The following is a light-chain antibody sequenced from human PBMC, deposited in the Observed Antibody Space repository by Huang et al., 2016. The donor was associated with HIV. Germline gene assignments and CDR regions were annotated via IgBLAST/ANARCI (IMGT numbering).Light chain of an antibody. CDR2: GAS. J-gene: IGKJ2*01. V-gene: IGKV3D-15*01. Sequence: EIVMTQSPATLSVYPGERATLSCRASQSVSSNLAWYQQKPGQAPRLFIYGASTRATGIPARFSGSGSVTEFTLTISSLQSEDFAVYYCQQYNDWPYTFGQGTKLEIK. CDR1: QSVSSN. CDR3: QQYNDWPYT.